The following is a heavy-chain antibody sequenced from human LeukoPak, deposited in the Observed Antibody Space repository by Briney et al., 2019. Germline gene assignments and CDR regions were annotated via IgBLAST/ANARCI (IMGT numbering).Heavy chain of an antibody. CDR3: ARDVSYNSLDY. V-gene: IGHV3-33*01. CDR1: GFTFSSHG. Sequence: GGSLRLSCATSGFTFSSHGFYWVRQAPGKGLEWVAVIWYDGSKKYYADSVKGRSTISRDNSKNTLYLEMNSLRAEDTAVYCCARDVSYNSLDYWGQGTLVTVSS. D-gene: IGHD6-13*01. CDR2: IWYDGSKK. J-gene: IGHJ4*02.